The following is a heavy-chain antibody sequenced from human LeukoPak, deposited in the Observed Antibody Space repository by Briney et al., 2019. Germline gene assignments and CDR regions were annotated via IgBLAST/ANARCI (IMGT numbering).Heavy chain of an antibody. V-gene: IGHV4-31*03. CDR3: ARMTNWNYAPTH. J-gene: IGHJ4*02. CDR1: GGSISSGGYY. CDR2: FYYSGST. D-gene: IGHD1-7*01. Sequence: SETLSLTCTVSGGSISSGGYYWSWIRQHPGKGLEWIGYFYYSGSTYYNPSLKSRVTISVDTSKNQFSLKLSSVTAADTAVYYCARMTNWNYAPTHWGQGTLVTVSS.